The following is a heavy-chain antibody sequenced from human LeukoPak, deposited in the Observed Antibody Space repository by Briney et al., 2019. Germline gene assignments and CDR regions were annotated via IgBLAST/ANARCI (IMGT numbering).Heavy chain of an antibody. CDR2: ISAYNGNT. J-gene: IGHJ6*02. D-gene: IGHD3-16*01. CDR3: ARVWPYVADYGMDV. CDR1: GYTFTSYG. V-gene: IGHV1-18*01. Sequence: GASVKVSCKASGYTFTSYGISWVRQAPGQGLEWMGWISAYNGNTNYAQKLQGRVTMTTDTSTSTAYMELRSLRSDDTAVYYCARVWPYVADYGMDVWGQGTTVTVSS.